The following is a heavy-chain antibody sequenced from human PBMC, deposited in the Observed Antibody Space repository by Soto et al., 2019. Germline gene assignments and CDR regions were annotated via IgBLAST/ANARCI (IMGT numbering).Heavy chain of an antibody. CDR1: GYTFTSYD. CDR2: MNPNSGNT. CDR3: EVLLWFGELLGYYGMDV. V-gene: IGHV1-8*01. Sequence: QVQLVQSGAEVKKPGASVKVSCKASGYTFTSYDINWVRQATGQGLEWMGWMNPNSGNTGYAQKFQGRVTMTRXXSXSXXYMELSSLRSEDTAVYYCEVLLWFGELLGYYGMDVWGQGTTVTVSS. J-gene: IGHJ6*02. D-gene: IGHD3-10*01.